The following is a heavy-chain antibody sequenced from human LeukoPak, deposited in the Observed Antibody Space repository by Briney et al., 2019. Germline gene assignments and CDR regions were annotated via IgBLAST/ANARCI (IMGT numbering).Heavy chain of an antibody. Sequence: SQTLSLTCAISGDSVSSNSAAWNWIRQSPSRGLEWLGRTYYRSKWYNDYAVSVKSRITINPDTSKNQFSPQLNSVTPEDTAVYYCASIVRIRRHWYFDLWGRGTLVTVSS. D-gene: IGHD1-26*01. CDR2: TYYRSKWYN. V-gene: IGHV6-1*01. CDR1: GDSVSSNSAA. J-gene: IGHJ2*01. CDR3: ASIVRIRRHWYFDL.